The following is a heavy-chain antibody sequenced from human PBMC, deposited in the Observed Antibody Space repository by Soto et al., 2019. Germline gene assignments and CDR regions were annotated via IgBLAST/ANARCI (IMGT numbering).Heavy chain of an antibody. V-gene: IGHV3-30*19. D-gene: IGHD3-16*01. J-gene: IGHJ1*01. CDR2: TSYDGSDK. CDR1: GFTFRSYV. CDR3: ARWGPTGGLDV. Sequence: QVQLVESGGGVVQPGTSLRVSCVGSGFTFRSYVIHWVRQAPGKGLEWVALTSYDGSDKYYGDSVRGRFTISRDNSRNTVDLQMDSLRLEDPVFYSCARWGPTGGLDVWGQGTLVSVSS.